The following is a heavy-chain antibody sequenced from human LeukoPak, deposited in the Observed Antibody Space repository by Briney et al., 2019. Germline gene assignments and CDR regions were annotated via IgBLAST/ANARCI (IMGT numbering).Heavy chain of an antibody. CDR1: GFTFSGSA. CDR3: TRPFYCSSTSCYEDY. D-gene: IGHD2-2*01. CDR2: IRSKANSYAT. Sequence: PGGSLRLSCAASGFTFSGSAMHWVRQASGKGLEWVGRIRSKANSYATAYAASVKGRFTISGDDSKNTAYLQMNSLKAEDTAVYYCTRPFYCSSTSCYEDYWGQGTLVTVSS. V-gene: IGHV3-73*01. J-gene: IGHJ4*02.